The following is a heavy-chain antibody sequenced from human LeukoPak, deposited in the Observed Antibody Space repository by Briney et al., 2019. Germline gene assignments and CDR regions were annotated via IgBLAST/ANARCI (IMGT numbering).Heavy chain of an antibody. D-gene: IGHD3-22*01. CDR2: MSNSGST. CDR3: AREYDPTYYYDSSGYPGGFDP. J-gene: IGHJ5*02. CDR1: GGSISSSSSHY. Sequence: PSETLSLTCTVSGGSISSSSSHYWAWIRQPPGKGLEWIGTMSNSGSTYYNPSLKSRVTISGDTSKNQFSLKLSSVTAADTAVYYCAREYDPTYYYDSSGYPGGFDPWGQGTLVTVSS. V-gene: IGHV4-39*07.